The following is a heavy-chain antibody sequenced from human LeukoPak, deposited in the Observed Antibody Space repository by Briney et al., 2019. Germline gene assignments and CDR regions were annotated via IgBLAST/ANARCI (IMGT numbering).Heavy chain of an antibody. V-gene: IGHV3-23*01. Sequence: GGSLRLSCAASGFTFSSYGMHWVRQAPGKGLEWVSAISGSGGSTYYADSVKGRFTISRDNSKNTLYLQMNSLRAEDTAVYYCANRGLGTGAFDYWGQGTLVTVSS. CDR1: GFTFSSYG. D-gene: IGHD1-26*01. J-gene: IGHJ4*02. CDR3: ANRGLGTGAFDY. CDR2: ISGSGGST.